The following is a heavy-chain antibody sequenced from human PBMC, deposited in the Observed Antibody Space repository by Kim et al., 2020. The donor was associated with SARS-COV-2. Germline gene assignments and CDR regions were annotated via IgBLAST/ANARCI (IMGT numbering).Heavy chain of an antibody. CDR1: GYSFTSYW. J-gene: IGHJ5*02. D-gene: IGHD4-17*01. CDR2: IYPGDSDT. CDR3: ARHRVDYGDLGWFDP. Sequence: GESLEISCNGSGYSFTSYWIGWVRQMPGKGLELMGIIYPGDSDTRYSPSFQGQVTISADKSISTAYLQWSSLKASDTAMYYCARHRVDYGDLGWFDPWGQGTLVTVSS. V-gene: IGHV5-51*01.